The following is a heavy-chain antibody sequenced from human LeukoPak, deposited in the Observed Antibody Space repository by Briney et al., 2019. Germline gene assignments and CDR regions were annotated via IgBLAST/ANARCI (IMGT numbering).Heavy chain of an antibody. J-gene: IGHJ4*02. CDR3: AKGWYSSGWYLDY. CDR2: ISGSGGST. CDR1: GFTFNNYA. V-gene: IGHV3-23*01. Sequence: GGSLRLSCAASGFTFNNYARSWVRQAPGKGLEWVSAISGSGGSTYYADSVKGRFTISIDNSKNTLYLQMNSLRAEDTAVYYCAKGWYSSGWYLDYWGQGTLVTVSS. D-gene: IGHD6-19*01.